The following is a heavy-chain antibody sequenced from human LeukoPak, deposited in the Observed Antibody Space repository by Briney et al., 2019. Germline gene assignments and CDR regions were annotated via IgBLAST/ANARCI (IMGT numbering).Heavy chain of an antibody. CDR2: FDPEDGET. D-gene: IGHD3-22*01. V-gene: IGHV1-24*01. Sequence: ASVKVSCKVSGYTLTELSMHGVRQAPGKGREWMGGFDPEDGETIYAQKFQGRVTMTEDTSTDTAYMELSSRRSEDTHVYYCATQLHSGYPPWGQGTLVTVSS. J-gene: IGHJ5*02. CDR1: GYTLTELS. CDR3: ATQLHSGYPP.